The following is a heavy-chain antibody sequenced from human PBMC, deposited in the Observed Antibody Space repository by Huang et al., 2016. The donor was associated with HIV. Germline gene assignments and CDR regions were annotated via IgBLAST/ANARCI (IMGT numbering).Heavy chain of an antibody. CDR2: IYNKGST. CDR1: GGSIRSSDYH. CDR3: ARHREGPVAYYSGWGSHLNYMDV. J-gene: IGHJ6*03. D-gene: IGHD3-10*01. Sequence: QLLLQESGPGLVKPSEALALTCAVSGGSIRSSDYHWGWIRQPPGKGLEGVGGIYNKGSTHYSPSLKSRVTIAVDTSKNLFFLNLTSMTAADTAVYYCARHREGPVAYYSGWGSHLNYMDVWGRGRTVVVSS. V-gene: IGHV4-39*01.